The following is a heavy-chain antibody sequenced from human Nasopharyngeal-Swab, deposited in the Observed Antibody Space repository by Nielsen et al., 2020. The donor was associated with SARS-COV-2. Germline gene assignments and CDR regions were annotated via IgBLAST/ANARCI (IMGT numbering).Heavy chain of an antibody. CDR3: ARRPYSSSSGDYYYGMDV. Sequence: SVNVSCKASGGTFSSYAISWARQAPGQGLEWMGGIIPIFGTANYAQKFQGRVTITADESTSTAYMELSRLRSEDTAVYYCARRPYSSSSGDYYYGMDVWGQGTTVTVSS. D-gene: IGHD6-6*01. V-gene: IGHV1-69*13. CDR1: GGTFSSYA. J-gene: IGHJ6*02. CDR2: IIPIFGTA.